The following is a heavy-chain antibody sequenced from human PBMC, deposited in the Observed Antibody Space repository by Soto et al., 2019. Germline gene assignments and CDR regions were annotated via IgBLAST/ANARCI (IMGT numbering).Heavy chain of an antibody. J-gene: IGHJ4*02. CDR2: ISANNGVT. CDR1: GYTFTTYG. D-gene: IGHD3-10*01. V-gene: IGHV1-18*04. CDR3: ARDSSGRGVVGY. Sequence: QVQLVQSGAEVKKPGASVNVSCKASGYTFTTYGISWVRQAPGQGLEWMGWISANNGVTNYAQQLQGRVTMITDTSTSMGEMELRSFRVDGTAVYYCARDSSGRGVVGYWSQGTLATVSS.